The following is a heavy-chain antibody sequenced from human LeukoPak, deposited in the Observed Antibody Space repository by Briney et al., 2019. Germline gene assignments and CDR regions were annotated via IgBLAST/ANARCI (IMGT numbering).Heavy chain of an antibody. CDR2: INPSGGST. D-gene: IGHD3-3*01. Sequence: GASVKVSCKASGYTFTSYYMHWVRQAPGQGLEWMGIINPSGGSTSYAQKFQGRVTMTRDTSISTAYMELSRLRSDDTAVYYCASSLRITIFGVAPLVAFDIWGQGTMVTVSS. CDR3: ASSLRITIFGVAPLVAFDI. V-gene: IGHV1-46*01. J-gene: IGHJ3*02. CDR1: GYTFTSYY.